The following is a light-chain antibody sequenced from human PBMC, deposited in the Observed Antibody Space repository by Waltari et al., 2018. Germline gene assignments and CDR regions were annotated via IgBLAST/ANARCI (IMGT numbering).Light chain of an antibody. Sequence: QFVLVQPPAASATPGQRVIISCSGNTANIGNNPVNWYQPRPGTAPKVLIYRNNQRPSGVPDRVSGSKSGTSASLAISGLQSEDEADYYCSTWDDTLNGRVFGGGTKLTVL. J-gene: IGLJ3*02. CDR2: RNN. CDR3: STWDDTLNGRV. CDR1: TANIGNNP. V-gene: IGLV1-44*01.